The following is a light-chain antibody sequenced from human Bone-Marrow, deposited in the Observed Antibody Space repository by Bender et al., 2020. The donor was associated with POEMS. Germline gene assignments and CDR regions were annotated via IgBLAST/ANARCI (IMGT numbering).Light chain of an antibody. Sequence: QSALTQPASVSGSPGQSVTISCTGTSSDVGSYNLVSWYQQHPGKVPNVIIYEGSRRPSGVSNRFSGSKSGNTASLTISGLQAEDEADYYCCSYAGHTYVFGTGTKVTVL. J-gene: IGLJ1*01. V-gene: IGLV2-23*01. CDR1: SSDVGSYNL. CDR3: CSYAGHTYV. CDR2: EGS.